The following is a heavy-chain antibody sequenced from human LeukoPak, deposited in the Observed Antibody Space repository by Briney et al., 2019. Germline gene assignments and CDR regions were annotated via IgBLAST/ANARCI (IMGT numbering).Heavy chain of an antibody. D-gene: IGHD2-15*01. CDR2: ISYDGSNK. V-gene: IGHV3-30*18. CDR1: GFTFSSYG. J-gene: IGHJ4*02. Sequence: PGRSLRLSCAASGFTFSSYGMHWVRQAPGKGLEWVAVISYDGSNKYYADSVKGRFTISRDNSKNTLYLQMNSLRPEDTAIYYCVKGSVAYTGGHFDYWGQGTLVTVSS. CDR3: VKGSVAYTGGHFDY.